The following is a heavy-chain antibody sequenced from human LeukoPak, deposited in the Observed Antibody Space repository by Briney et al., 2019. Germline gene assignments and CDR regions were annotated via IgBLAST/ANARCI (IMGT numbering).Heavy chain of an antibody. CDR3: ASRSYGSGSYYWYFDL. CDR1: GFSFSSYA. Sequence: AGSLTLSCAASGFSFSSYAMSWVRQAPGQGLEGVSAISGSGGSTYYADSVKGRFTISRDNSKNTLYLQMNSLRAEDTAVYYCASRSYGSGSYYWYFDLWGRGTLVTVSS. V-gene: IGHV3-23*01. D-gene: IGHD3-10*01. J-gene: IGHJ2*01. CDR2: ISGSGGST.